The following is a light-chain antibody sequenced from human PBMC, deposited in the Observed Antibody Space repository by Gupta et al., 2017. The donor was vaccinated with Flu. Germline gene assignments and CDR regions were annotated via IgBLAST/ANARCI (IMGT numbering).Light chain of an antibody. CDR1: ERLVHSDGNTY. J-gene: IGKJ1*01. Sequence: DVVMTQSPLSLHVTLGQSASISCTSSERLVHSDGNTYLHWLQQRPGHSPRLLIHKVSNRFSGVPDRFSGSGSGTDFTLKISRVEAEDVGVYYCMHAVQFPWTFGQGTKVEIK. V-gene: IGKV2-24*01. CDR2: KVS. CDR3: MHAVQFPWT.